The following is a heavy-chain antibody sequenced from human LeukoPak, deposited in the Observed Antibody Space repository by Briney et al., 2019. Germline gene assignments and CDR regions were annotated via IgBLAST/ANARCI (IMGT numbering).Heavy chain of an antibody. CDR3: GRHGGQSSGYYY. CDR1: GGSISSYY. CDR2: IFYSGST. D-gene: IGHD3-22*01. J-gene: IGHJ4*02. Sequence: PSETLSLTCTVSGGSISSYYWSWIRQPPGKGLEWIGYIFYSGSTNYNPSFKSRVTISVDTSKNQFSLKLSSVTAGDTAGYYCGRHGGQSSGYYYWGQGNLVTVSS. V-gene: IGHV4-59*08.